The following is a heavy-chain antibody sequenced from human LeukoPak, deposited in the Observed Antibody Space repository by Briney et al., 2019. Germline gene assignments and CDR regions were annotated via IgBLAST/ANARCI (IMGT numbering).Heavy chain of an antibody. CDR1: DLSFSGYY. V-gene: IGHV4-34*01. D-gene: IGHD3-10*01. CDR3: ARKGRVYYGSGSYYPGRWFDP. J-gene: IGHJ5*02. Sequence: SDTLSLTCAVYDLSFSGYYWSWIRQPPGKGLEWIGEINHSGSTNYNPSLRSRVTISVDTSKNQFSLKLSSVTAADTAVYYCARKGRVYYGSGSYYPGRWFDPWGQGTLVTVSS. CDR2: INHSGST.